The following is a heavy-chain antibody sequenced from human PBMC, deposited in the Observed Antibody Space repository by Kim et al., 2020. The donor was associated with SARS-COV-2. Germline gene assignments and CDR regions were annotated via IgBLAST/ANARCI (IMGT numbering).Heavy chain of an antibody. J-gene: IGHJ4*02. CDR3: ARDRGYCSSTSCSHYFDY. Sequence: KGRFTISRDNAKNSLYLQMNSLRAEDTAVYYCARDRGYCSSTSCSHYFDYWGQGTLVTVSS. D-gene: IGHD2-2*01. V-gene: IGHV3-11*05.